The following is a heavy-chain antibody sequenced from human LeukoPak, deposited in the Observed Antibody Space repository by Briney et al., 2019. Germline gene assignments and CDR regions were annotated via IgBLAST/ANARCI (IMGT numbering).Heavy chain of an antibody. CDR1: GFTFSSYA. J-gene: IGHJ4*02. CDR2: ISGSGGST. CDR3: AKDGDIVATTSFGY. V-gene: IGHV3-23*01. Sequence: GGSLRLSCAASGFTFSSYAMIWVRQAPGKGLECVSDISGSGGSTYYADSVKGRFTISRDNSKNTLYLQMNSLRAEDTAVYYCAKDGDIVATTSFGYWGQGTLVTVSS. D-gene: IGHD5-12*01.